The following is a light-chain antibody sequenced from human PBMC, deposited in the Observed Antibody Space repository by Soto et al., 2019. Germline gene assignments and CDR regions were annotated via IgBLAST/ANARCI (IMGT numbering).Light chain of an antibody. CDR3: QQSYSAPLT. V-gene: IGKV1-39*01. CDR1: QSISTY. Sequence: DIQMTQSPSSLSASVGDRVTITCRASQSISTYLNWYLHKPGKAPKLLIYAASSLQTGVPSRFSGSGSGTDFTLTISSLQPEDFETYYCQQSYSAPLTFGGGTKVDIX. CDR2: AAS. J-gene: IGKJ4*01.